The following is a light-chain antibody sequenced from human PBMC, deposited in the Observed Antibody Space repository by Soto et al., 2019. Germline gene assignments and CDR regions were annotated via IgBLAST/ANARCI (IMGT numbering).Light chain of an antibody. V-gene: IGKV3-11*01. CDR3: QQRTDGPPWT. Sequence: EIVLTQSPATLSLSPGERATLSCRASQSIGLTIAWYQHKPGQAPRLLIFDASQRATGIPARFRGSGSGTDFALSISSLEPEDFAVYYCQQRTDGPPWTLXQGTKVDIK. CDR1: QSIGLT. CDR2: DAS. J-gene: IGKJ1*01.